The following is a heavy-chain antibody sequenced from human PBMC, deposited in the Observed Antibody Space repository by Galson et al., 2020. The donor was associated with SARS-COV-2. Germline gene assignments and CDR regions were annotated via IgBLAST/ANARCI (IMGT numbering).Heavy chain of an antibody. J-gene: IGHJ3*02. V-gene: IGHV1-2*04. CDR1: GYTFNGYY. CDR3: ARDNDHDAFDI. D-gene: IGHD1-1*01. Sequence: ASVTVSCKASGYTFNGYYIHWVRQAPGQGLEWMGWINPNSGGTTYAENFQDWVTMTRDTSISTAYMELSRLRSDDTAVYYCARDNDHDAFDIWGQGTMVTVSS. CDR2: INPNSGGT.